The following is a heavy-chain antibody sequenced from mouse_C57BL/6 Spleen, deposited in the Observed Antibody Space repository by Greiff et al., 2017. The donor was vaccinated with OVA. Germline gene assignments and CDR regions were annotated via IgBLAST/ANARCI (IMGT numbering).Heavy chain of an antibody. CDR2: INYDGSST. CDR1: GFTFSDYY. CDR3: ARKDGGYDYDGPWFAY. Sequence: EVKVVESEGGLVQPGSSMKLSCTASGFTFSDYYMAWVRQVPEKGLEWVANINYDGSSTYYLDSLKSRFIISRDNAKNILYLQMSSLKSEDTATYYCARKDGGYDYDGPWFAYWGQGTLVTVSA. D-gene: IGHD2-4*01. V-gene: IGHV5-16*01. J-gene: IGHJ3*01.